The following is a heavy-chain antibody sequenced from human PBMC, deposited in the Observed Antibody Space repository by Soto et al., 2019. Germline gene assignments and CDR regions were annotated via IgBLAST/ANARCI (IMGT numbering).Heavy chain of an antibody. D-gene: IGHD3-10*01. CDR3: AREVGDPQNYYYGMDV. J-gene: IGHJ6*02. CDR2: IYYSGST. CDR1: GGSTSSYY. Sequence: PSETLSLTCTVSGGSTSSYYWSWIRQPPGKGLEWIGYIYYSGSTNYNPSLKSRVTISVDTSKNQFSLKLSSVTAADTAVYYCAREVGDPQNYYYGMDVWGQGTTVTVSS. V-gene: IGHV4-59*01.